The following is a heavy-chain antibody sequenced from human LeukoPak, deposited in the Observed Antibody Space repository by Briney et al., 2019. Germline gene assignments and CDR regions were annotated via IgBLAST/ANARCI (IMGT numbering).Heavy chain of an antibody. Sequence: GSLRLSCAASGFTFSSYEMNWVRQAPGKGLEWVSYISSSGSTIYYADSVKGRFTISRDNAKNSLYLQMSSLRAEDTAIYYCAKDWIIGTAGTYFDYWGQGTLVTVSS. D-gene: IGHD6-13*01. CDR2: ISSSGSTI. CDR3: AKDWIIGTAGTYFDY. J-gene: IGHJ4*02. V-gene: IGHV3-48*03. CDR1: GFTFSSYE.